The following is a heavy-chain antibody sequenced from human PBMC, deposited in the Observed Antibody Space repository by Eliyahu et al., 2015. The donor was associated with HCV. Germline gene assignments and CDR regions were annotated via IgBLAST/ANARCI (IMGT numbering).Heavy chain of an antibody. V-gene: IGHV1-2*02. J-gene: IGHJ3*02. D-gene: IGHD2-2*01. CDR1: GSTFTGYY. Sequence: QEQLVQSGAEVKMPGASVRVSCKTFGSTFTGYYMHWVXXAPGQGLEXMGWMSPNGDATHYAQKFQGRVTMSRDTSVDTVYMELRTLTSADTALYHCATSTGYRSTWGAFDIWGQGTMVTVSS. CDR3: ATSTGYRSTWGAFDI. CDR2: MSPNGDAT.